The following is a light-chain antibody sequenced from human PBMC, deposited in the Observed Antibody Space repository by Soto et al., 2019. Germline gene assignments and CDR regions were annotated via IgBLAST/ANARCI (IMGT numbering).Light chain of an antibody. CDR3: SSYSLSTAYL. J-gene: IGLJ1*01. CDR2: EVS. V-gene: IGLV2-14*01. Sequence: QSVLTQPASVSGSPGQSITISCTGTSSDVGGYDYVSWYQIHPGKAPKLMVFEVSNRPSGVSYRLSGSKSGNTASLTISGLQAEDEADYFCSSYSLSTAYLFGTGTKVTVL. CDR1: SSDVGGYDY.